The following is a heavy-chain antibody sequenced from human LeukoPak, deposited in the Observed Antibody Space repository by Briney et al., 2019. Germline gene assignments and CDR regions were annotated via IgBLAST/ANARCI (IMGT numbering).Heavy chain of an antibody. J-gene: IGHJ6*03. V-gene: IGHV1-24*01. CDR2: FDPEKGKT. CDR1: GYTFNELS. Sequence: ASVKVSCKXSGYTFNELSMHWVRQAPGKGLERMGGFDPEKGKTIYAQKFQGRVTMTEDTSTDTAYMELSSLTSEDTAVYYCATLVYYYMDVWGKGTTVTVSS. CDR3: ATLVYYYMDV.